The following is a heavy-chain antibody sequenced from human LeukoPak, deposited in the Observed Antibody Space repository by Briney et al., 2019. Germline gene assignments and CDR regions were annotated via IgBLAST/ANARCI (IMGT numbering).Heavy chain of an antibody. D-gene: IGHD3-10*01. CDR2: IGGSGVDT. V-gene: IGHV3-23*01. Sequence: GGSLRLSCAASGFTFNSYAMRWVRQAPGKGLEWVSAIGGSGVDTYYADSVKGRFTISRDNSKNTLYLQMNSLRAEDTAVYYCTRGTSRSGNYNFDSWGQGTLVTVSS. CDR3: TRGTSRSGNYNFDS. J-gene: IGHJ5*01. CDR1: GFTFNSYA.